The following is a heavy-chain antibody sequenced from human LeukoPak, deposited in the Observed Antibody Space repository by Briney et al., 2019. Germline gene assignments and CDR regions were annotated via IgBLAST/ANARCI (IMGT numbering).Heavy chain of an antibody. V-gene: IGHV4-59*08. Sequence: SETLSLTCTVSGGSISSYYWSWIRQPPGKGLEWIGYIYYSGSTNYNPSLKSRVTISVDTSKNRISLKLSSVTAADAAVYYCARLRRDSSSWMYYFDYWGQGTLVTVSS. J-gene: IGHJ4*02. D-gene: IGHD6-13*01. CDR3: ARLRRDSSSWMYYFDY. CDR2: IYYSGST. CDR1: GGSISSYY.